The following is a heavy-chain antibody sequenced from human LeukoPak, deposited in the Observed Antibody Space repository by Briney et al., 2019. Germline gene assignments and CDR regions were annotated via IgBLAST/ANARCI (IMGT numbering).Heavy chain of an antibody. D-gene: IGHD3-22*01. CDR1: GFTFSSYG. J-gene: IGHJ3*02. CDR2: IRYDGSNK. CDR3: AKDRRGDYYYDSSGYLPLAFDI. V-gene: IGHV3-30*02. Sequence: GGSLRLSSAASGFTFSSYGMHWVRQAPGKGLEWVAFIRYDGSNKYYADSVKGRFTISRDNSKNTLYLQMNSLRAEDTAVYYCAKDRRGDYYYDSSGYLPLAFDIWGQGTMVTVSS.